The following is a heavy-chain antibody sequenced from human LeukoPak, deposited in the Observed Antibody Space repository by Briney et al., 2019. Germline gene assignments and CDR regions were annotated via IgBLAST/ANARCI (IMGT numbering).Heavy chain of an antibody. Sequence: GESLKISCKGSGYSFTSYWIGWVRQMPGKGLEWMGITYPGDSDTRYSPSFQGQVTISADKSISTAYLQWSSLKASDTAMYYCARQYCSGGSCYSWFDPWGQGTLVTVSS. CDR1: GYSFTSYW. V-gene: IGHV5-51*01. CDR3: ARQYCSGGSCYSWFDP. D-gene: IGHD2-15*01. J-gene: IGHJ5*02. CDR2: TYPGDSDT.